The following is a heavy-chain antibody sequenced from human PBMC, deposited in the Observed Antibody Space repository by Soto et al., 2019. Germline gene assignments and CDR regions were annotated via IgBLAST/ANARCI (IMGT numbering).Heavy chain of an antibody. Sequence: EVQLLESGGGVVQPGGSLRLSCAASGFTFSSYVMTWVRQAPGEGLEWVSTISASGDATYHADSVRGRFTISRDNSQSTLYLQMGSLRADDTALYFCATRYCSGGTCYFESWGQGTVVAVSS. CDR1: GFTFSSYV. V-gene: IGHV3-23*01. CDR3: ATRYCSGGTCYFES. CDR2: ISASGDAT. J-gene: IGHJ4*02. D-gene: IGHD2-15*01.